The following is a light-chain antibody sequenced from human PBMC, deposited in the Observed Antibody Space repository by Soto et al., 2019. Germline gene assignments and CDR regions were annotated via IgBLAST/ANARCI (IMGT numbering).Light chain of an antibody. Sequence: DIVLTQSPGTLSLSPGERATLSCRTSRSVSGAYLAWYQQKPGQAPRLLIYAASSRATGIPDRFSGSVSGTDFTLTINRLDPDDFAVYYCQQYGNSRYAFGQGTKLEI. J-gene: IGKJ2*01. CDR1: RSVSGAY. CDR3: QQYGNSRYA. V-gene: IGKV3-20*01. CDR2: AAS.